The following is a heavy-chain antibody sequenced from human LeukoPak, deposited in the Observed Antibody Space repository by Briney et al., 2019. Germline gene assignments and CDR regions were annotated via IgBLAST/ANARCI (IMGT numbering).Heavy chain of an antibody. Sequence: GGSLRLFCAASGFTFDDHAMYWVRQAPGKGLEWDSLSSWDGGTTYYADSVKGRFTISRDNSKNSLYLEMNSLRAEDTALYYCAKGSHWNYGGYYLDYWGQGTQVTVSS. CDR3: AKGSHWNYGGYYLDY. CDR2: SSWDGGTT. V-gene: IGHV3-43D*03. J-gene: IGHJ4*02. D-gene: IGHD1-7*01. CDR1: GFTFDDHA.